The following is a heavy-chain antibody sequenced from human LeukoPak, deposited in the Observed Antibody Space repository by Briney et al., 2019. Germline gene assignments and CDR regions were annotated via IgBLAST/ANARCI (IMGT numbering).Heavy chain of an antibody. CDR1: GGSFIGFH. D-gene: IGHD4/OR15-4a*01. CDR2: INHSGST. J-gene: IGHJ4*02. Sequence: SETLSLTCAVYGGSFIGFHWNWIRQAPGKGLEWIGDINHSGSTNYNPSLTSRVTISVDPSKNQFSLNLGSVTAADTAVYYCARRAGAYSHPYDYWGQGTLVTVSS. V-gene: IGHV4-34*01. CDR3: ARRAGAYSHPYDY.